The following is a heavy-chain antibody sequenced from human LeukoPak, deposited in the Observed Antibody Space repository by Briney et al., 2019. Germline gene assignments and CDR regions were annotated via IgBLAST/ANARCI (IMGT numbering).Heavy chain of an antibody. D-gene: IGHD3-22*01. CDR1: GFTFSNYA. CDR3: ARSPPTLDSSGDY. J-gene: IGHJ4*02. CDR2: ISRSGDTT. V-gene: IGHV3-23*01. Sequence: PGGSLRLSCAASGFTFSNYAMSWVRQAPGKGLEWVSGISRSGDTTNYADSVKGRFTISRDNSKNTLYLQMNSLRAEDTAVYYCARSPPTLDSSGDYWGQGTLVTVSS.